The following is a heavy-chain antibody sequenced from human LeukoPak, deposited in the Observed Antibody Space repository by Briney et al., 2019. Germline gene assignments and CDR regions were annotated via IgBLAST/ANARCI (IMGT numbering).Heavy chain of an antibody. CDR2: INTNSGGT. Sequence: ASVKVSCKASGYTFTGYYMHWVRQAPGQGLEWMGWINTNSGGTNYAQKFQGRVTMTRDTSISTAYMELSRLRSDDTAVYYCARDARRLKLLWFGELSYFDYWGQGTLVTVSS. D-gene: IGHD3-10*01. CDR1: GYTFTGYY. V-gene: IGHV1-2*02. CDR3: ARDARRLKLLWFGELSYFDY. J-gene: IGHJ4*02.